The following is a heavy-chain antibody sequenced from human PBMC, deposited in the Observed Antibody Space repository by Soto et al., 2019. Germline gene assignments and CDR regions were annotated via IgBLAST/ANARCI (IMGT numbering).Heavy chain of an antibody. CDR2: IYTSGTT. D-gene: IGHD1-26*01. CDR3: AREGASGFGMDV. CDR1: GGSIRSNY. J-gene: IGHJ6*02. Sequence: SETLSLTCNVSGGSIRSNYWSWIRQPAGKALEWIGRIYTSGTTNYNPSLKSRATMLIDTSKNQFSLILSSVTAADTGVYYCAREGASGFGMDVWGQGTTVTVSS. V-gene: IGHV4-4*07.